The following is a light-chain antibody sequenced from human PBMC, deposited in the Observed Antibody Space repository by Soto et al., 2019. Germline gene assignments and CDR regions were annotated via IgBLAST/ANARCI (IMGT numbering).Light chain of an antibody. CDR1: QIVSSY. Sequence: EIVLTQSPATLSVSPGERATLSCRASQIVSSYLSWYQQKPVHAPRLLIYDASNRATDIPATFSCSVSGTDFTLTHSRSEPADFAVYSXQKHXNRPQPFXQGPQVE. CDR2: DAS. CDR3: QKHXNRPQP. J-gene: IGKJ1*01. V-gene: IGKV3-11*01.